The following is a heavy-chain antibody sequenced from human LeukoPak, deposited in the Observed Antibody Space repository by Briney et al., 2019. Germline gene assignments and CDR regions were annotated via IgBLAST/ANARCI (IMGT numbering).Heavy chain of an antibody. V-gene: IGHV1-18*01. Sequence: ASVKVACQASGYTFPSYGISWVRPAPGQGLEWMGWISAYNGNTHYAQKLQGRVTMTTDTSTSTGYMELRSLRSDDTAVYYCARAVTTYYDFWSGDEIDYWGQGTLVTVSS. J-gene: IGHJ4*02. CDR1: GYTFPSYG. D-gene: IGHD3-3*01. CDR3: ARAVTTYYDFWSGDEIDY. CDR2: ISAYNGNT.